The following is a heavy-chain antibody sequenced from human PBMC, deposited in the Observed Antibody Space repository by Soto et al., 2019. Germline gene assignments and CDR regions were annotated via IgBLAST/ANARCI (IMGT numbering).Heavy chain of an antibody. Sequence: PGGSLRLSCAASGFTFRNYWMHWVRQAPGKGLVWVSRVNSDGDTTYYADSVKGRFTISRDNAKNMLHLQMNSLGAEDTAVYYCASNYAYAEGYYFYGIDVWGQGTTVTVS. V-gene: IGHV3-74*01. D-gene: IGHD3-16*01. CDR1: GFTFRNYW. CDR2: VNSDGDTT. CDR3: ASNYAYAEGYYFYGIDV. J-gene: IGHJ6*02.